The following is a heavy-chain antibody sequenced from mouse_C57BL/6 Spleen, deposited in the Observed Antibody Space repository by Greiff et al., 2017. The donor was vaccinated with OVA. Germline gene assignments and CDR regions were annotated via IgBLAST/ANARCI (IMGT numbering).Heavy chain of an antibody. V-gene: IGHV1-50*01. CDR3: ARGAPGGFAY. CDR1: GYTFTSYW. Sequence: QVQLQQPGAELVKPGASVKLSCKASGYTFTSYWMQWVKQRPGQGLEWIGEIDPSDSYTNYNQKFKGKATLTVDTSSSTAYMQLSSLASEDSAVYYCARGAPGGFAYWGKGTLVTVAA. CDR2: IDPSDSYT. J-gene: IGHJ3*01.